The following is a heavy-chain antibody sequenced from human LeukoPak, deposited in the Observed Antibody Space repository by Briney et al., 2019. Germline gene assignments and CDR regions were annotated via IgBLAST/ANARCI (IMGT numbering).Heavy chain of an antibody. CDR2: IYYSGST. D-gene: IGHD3-10*01. CDR1: GGSISSYY. Sequence: SETLSLTCTVSGGSISSYYWSWIRQPPGKGLEWIGYIYYSGSTNYNPSLKSRVTISIDTSKNQFSLKLSSVTAADTAVYYCARGVGELLSYYYYYYMDVWGKGTTVTISS. V-gene: IGHV4-59*01. CDR3: ARGVGELLSYYYYYYMDV. J-gene: IGHJ6*03.